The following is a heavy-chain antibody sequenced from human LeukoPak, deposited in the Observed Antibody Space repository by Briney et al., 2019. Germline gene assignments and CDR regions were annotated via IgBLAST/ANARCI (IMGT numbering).Heavy chain of an antibody. V-gene: IGHV3-74*01. CDR1: GFTFSSYW. J-gene: IGHJ6*04. CDR3: AELGITMIGGV. CDR2: IKTDGSIT. D-gene: IGHD3-10*02. Sequence: GGSLRLSCTASGFTFSSYWMHWVRQAPGKGLVWVSRIKTDGSITDYADSVKGRFTISRDNAKNSLYLQMNSLRAEDTAVYYCAELGITMIGGVWGKGTTVTISS.